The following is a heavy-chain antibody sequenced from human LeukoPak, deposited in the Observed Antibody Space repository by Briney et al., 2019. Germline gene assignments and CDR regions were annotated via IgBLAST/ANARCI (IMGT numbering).Heavy chain of an antibody. J-gene: IGHJ4*02. D-gene: IGHD2-21*02. CDR1: GYSFTSYW. V-gene: IGHV5-51*01. CDR2: IYPGDSDT. CDR3: ARAYCGGDCYSELYY. Sequence: GESLKVSCKGSGYSFTSYWIGWVRQMPGKGLEWMGIIYPGDSDTRYSPSFQGQVTISADKSISTAYLQWSSLKALDTAMYYCARAYCGGDCYSELYYWGQGTLVTVSS.